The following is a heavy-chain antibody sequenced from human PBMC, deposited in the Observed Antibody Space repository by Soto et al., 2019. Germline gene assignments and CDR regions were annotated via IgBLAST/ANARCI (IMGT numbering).Heavy chain of an antibody. CDR3: ARGDIVVVPAAIRRVYYYGMDV. CDR2: IIPIFGTA. CDR1: GGTFSSYA. Sequence: SVKVSCKASGGTFSSYAISWVRQAPGQGLEWMGGIIPIFGTANYAQKFQGRVTITADESTSTAYMELSSLRSEDTAVYYCARGDIVVVPAAIRRVYYYGMDVWGQGTTVTVSS. D-gene: IGHD2-2*02. J-gene: IGHJ6*02. V-gene: IGHV1-69*13.